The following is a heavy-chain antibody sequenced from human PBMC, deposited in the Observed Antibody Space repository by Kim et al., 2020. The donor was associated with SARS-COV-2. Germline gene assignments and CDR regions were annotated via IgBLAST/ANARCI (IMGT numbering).Heavy chain of an antibody. Sequence: PKGRVTISVDTSKNQFSLKLSSVTAADTAVYYCVRSGSYYNFPLYYFDYWGQGTLVTVSS. J-gene: IGHJ4*02. D-gene: IGHD3-10*01. V-gene: IGHV4-59*01. CDR3: VRSGSYYNFPLYYFDY.